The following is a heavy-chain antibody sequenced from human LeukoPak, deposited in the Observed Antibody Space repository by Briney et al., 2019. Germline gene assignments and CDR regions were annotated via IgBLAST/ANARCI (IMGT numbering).Heavy chain of an antibody. CDR2: IYYSGST. Sequence: SETLSLTCTVSGGSISGYYWSWIRQPPGKGLEWIGYIYYSGSTNYNPSLKSRVTISVDTSKNQFSLKLSSVTAADTAVYYCARERWELLGGYYFDYWGQGTLVTGSS. V-gene: IGHV4-59*01. CDR1: GGSISGYY. J-gene: IGHJ4*02. CDR3: ARERWELLGGYYFDY. D-gene: IGHD1-26*01.